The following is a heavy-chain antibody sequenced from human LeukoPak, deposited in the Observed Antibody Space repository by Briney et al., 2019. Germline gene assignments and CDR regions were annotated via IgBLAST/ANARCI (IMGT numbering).Heavy chain of an antibody. CDR1: GDSISSEPYH. Sequence: KSSDTLSLTCTVSGDSISSEPYHWGWIRQPPGQGLQWIGSIYYAGSTYYNPSLKSRVSISVDTSKDQFSLKLFPVTAADTAVYYCARSGWPMGGFDPWGQGILVTVSS. D-gene: IGHD3-10*01. CDR2: IYYAGST. J-gene: IGHJ5*02. V-gene: IGHV4-39*01. CDR3: ARSGWPMGGFDP.